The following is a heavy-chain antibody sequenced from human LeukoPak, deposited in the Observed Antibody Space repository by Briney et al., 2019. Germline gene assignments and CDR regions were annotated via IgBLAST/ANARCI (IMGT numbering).Heavy chain of an antibody. CDR3: ASLGYCSSTSCYPGVRNAFDI. CDR1: GGTFIIYA. D-gene: IGHD2-2*01. Sequence: GASVRGSFAGSGGTFIIYAISWGRQAPGEGGEWMGGIIPIFGTANYAQKFQGRVTITADASTSTAYMELSSLRSEDTAVYYCASLGYCSSTSCYPGVRNAFDIWGQGTLVTVSS. CDR2: IIPIFGTA. J-gene: IGHJ3*02. V-gene: IGHV1-69*13.